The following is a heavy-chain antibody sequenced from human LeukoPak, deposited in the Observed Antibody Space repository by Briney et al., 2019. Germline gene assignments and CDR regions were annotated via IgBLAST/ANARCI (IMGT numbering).Heavy chain of an antibody. CDR3: ARWTGSYASGFDY. J-gene: IGHJ4*02. D-gene: IGHD1-26*01. Sequence: SETLSLTCTVSGGSISSYYWSWIRQPPGKGLEWIGYIYYSGSTNYNPSLKSRVTISVDTSKNQFSLKLSSVTAADTAVYYCARWTGSYASGFDYWGQGTLVTVPS. CDR2: IYYSGST. CDR1: GGSISSYY. V-gene: IGHV4-59*01.